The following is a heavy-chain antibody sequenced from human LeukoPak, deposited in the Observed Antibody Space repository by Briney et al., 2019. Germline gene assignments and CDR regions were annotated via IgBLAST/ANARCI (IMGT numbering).Heavy chain of an antibody. CDR3: AKGAVTYYYDSSGYYPFDY. Sequence: GGSLRLSCAASGFTSSSYGMHWVRQAPGKGLEWVAFIRYDGSNKYYADSVKGRFTISRDNSKNTLYLQMNSLRAEDTAVYYCAKGAVTYYYDSSGYYPFDYWGQGTLVTVSS. D-gene: IGHD3-22*01. V-gene: IGHV3-30*02. CDR2: IRYDGSNK. J-gene: IGHJ4*02. CDR1: GFTSSSYG.